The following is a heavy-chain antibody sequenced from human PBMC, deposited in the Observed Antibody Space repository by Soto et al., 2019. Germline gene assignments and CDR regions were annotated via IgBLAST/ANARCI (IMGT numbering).Heavy chain of an antibody. CDR2: ISYDGNNK. D-gene: IGHD1-26*01. CDR1: GFTFSSYG. Sequence: QVQLVESGGGVVQPGRSLRLSCAASGFTFSSYGMHWVRQAPGKGLEWVAVISYDGNNKYYADSVKGRFTISRDNSKNTLYLQMNSLIAEDTAVYYCAKDALRGTYYFFYFDYWGQGTLVTVSS. J-gene: IGHJ4*02. V-gene: IGHV3-30*18. CDR3: AKDALRGTYYFFYFDY.